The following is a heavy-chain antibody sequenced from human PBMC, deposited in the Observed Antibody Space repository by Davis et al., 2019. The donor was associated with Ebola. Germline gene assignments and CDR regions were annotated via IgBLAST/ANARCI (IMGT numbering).Heavy chain of an antibody. D-gene: IGHD7-27*01. V-gene: IGHV3-74*01. J-gene: IGHJ4*02. Sequence: GESLKISCAASGFTFSSYWMHWVRQTPGKGLVWVSHISPDGTSITHADSVKGRFTISRDNAKNTLYLRMNSLRVEDTAVYYCAPGGGQGTLVTVSS. CDR2: ISPDGTSI. CDR1: GFTFSSYW. CDR3: APG.